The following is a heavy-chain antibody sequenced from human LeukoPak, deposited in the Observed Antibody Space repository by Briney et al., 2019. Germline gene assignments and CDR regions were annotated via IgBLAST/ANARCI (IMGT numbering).Heavy chain of an antibody. CDR1: GFTFSSYS. Sequence: KTGGSLRLSCAASGFTFSSYSMNWVRQAPGKGLEWVSSISSSSSYIYYADSVKGRFTISRDNAKNSLYLQMNSLRAEDTAVYYCARGRRYDFWSGSPTGYWGQGTLVTVSS. V-gene: IGHV3-21*01. CDR3: ARGRRYDFWSGSPTGY. CDR2: ISSSSSYI. J-gene: IGHJ4*02. D-gene: IGHD3-3*01.